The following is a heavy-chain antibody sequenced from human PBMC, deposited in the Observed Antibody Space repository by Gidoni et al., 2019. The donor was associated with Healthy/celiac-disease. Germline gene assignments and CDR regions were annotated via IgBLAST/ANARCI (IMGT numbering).Heavy chain of an antibody. Sequence: QVQLQESGPGLVKPSETLSLTCTVSGGSISSYYWSWIRQPAGKGLEWIGRIYTSGSTNYNPTLKSRSTMSVETPKNRSSRRLSPGTAADTAVYYGAREDGDDGYYYYYNGMDVWGQGTTSTFS. V-gene: IGHV4-4*07. D-gene: IGHD4-17*01. CDR1: GGSISSYY. CDR3: AREDGDDGYYYYYNGMDV. J-gene: IGHJ6*02. CDR2: IYTSGST.